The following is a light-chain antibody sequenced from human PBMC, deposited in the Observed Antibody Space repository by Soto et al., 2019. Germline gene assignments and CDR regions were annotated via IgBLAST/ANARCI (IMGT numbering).Light chain of an antibody. CDR2: GVS. CDR3: SSYTSTNTLV. V-gene: IGLV2-14*01. Sequence: QSVLTQPASVSESPGQSITISCTGTSSDVGDYHYVSWYQQHPGKAPKLIIYGVSNRPSGISNRFSGSKSGNTASLTISGLQAEDEADYYCSSYTSTNTLVFGGGTKLTVL. J-gene: IGLJ2*01. CDR1: SSDVGDYHY.